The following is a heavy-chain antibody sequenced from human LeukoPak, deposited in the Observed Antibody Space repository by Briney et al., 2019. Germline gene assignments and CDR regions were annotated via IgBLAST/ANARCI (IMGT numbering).Heavy chain of an antibody. J-gene: IGHJ4*02. Sequence: ESGPALVKPTQTLTLTCTFSGFSLSTREMCVSWIRQPPGKALEWLARIDWDDDKYYTTSLKTRLTISKDTSKNQVVLTMTNMDPVDTATYYCARPYRSSSGYFDYWGQGILVIVSS. CDR2: IDWDDDK. D-gene: IGHD6-6*01. CDR1: GFSLSTREMC. V-gene: IGHV2-70*11. CDR3: ARPYRSSSGYFDY.